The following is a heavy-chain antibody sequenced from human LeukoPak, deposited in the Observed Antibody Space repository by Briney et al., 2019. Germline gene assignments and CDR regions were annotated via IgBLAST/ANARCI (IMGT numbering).Heavy chain of an antibody. CDR2: ISGSGGST. V-gene: IGHV3-23*01. CDR1: GFTFSSYA. D-gene: IGHD6-19*01. J-gene: IGHJ4*02. CDR3: AKDRQWLRVTTFDY. Sequence: PGGSLRLSCAASGFTFSSYAMSWVRQAPGKGLEWVSAISGSGGSTYYADSVKGRFTISGDNSKNTLYLQMNSLRAEDTAVYYCAKDRQWLRVTTFDYWGQGTLVTVSS.